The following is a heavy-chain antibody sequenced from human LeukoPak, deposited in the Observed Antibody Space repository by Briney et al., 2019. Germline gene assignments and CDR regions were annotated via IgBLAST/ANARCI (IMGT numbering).Heavy chain of an antibody. CDR3: ARDARNYYYDSTQTNYFDY. J-gene: IGHJ4*02. V-gene: IGHV3-33*08. CDR2: IWYDGSNK. CDR1: AFTLSNAW. D-gene: IGHD3-22*01. Sequence: GGSLRLSCAASAFTLSNAWMNWVRQAPGKGLGWVAVIWYDGSNKYYADSVKGRFTISRDNSKNTLYLQMNSLRAEDTAVYYCARDARNYYYDSTQTNYFDYWGQGTLVTVSS.